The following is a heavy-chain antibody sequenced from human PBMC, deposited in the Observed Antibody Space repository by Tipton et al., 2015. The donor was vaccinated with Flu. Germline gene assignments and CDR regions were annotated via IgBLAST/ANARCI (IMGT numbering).Heavy chain of an antibody. CDR2: IYRSGST. J-gene: IGHJ4*02. CDR3: ARSRTQYFHGSGAYYPTGLDN. V-gene: IGHV4-38-2*01. CDR1: GFSITSGYY. Sequence: GLVKPSESLSLNCAVSGFSITSGYYWGWIRQPAGKGLEWIGHIYRSGSTNYNPSLKSRVTISMDTSKNQFSLNLTSVNAADTAVYYCARSRTQYFHGSGAYYPTGLDNWGQGTLVTVSS. D-gene: IGHD3-10*01.